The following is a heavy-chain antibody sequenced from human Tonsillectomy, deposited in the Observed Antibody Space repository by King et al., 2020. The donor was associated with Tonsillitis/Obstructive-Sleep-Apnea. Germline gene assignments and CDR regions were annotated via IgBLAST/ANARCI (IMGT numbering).Heavy chain of an antibody. J-gene: IGHJ3*02. CDR1: GFTFSTYS. V-gene: IGHV3-48*02. CDR2: ISSSSSTI. CDR3: ARERTLAGDAFDI. Sequence: QLVQSGGGLVQPGGSLRLSCAASGFTFSTYSMNWVRQAPGKGLEWVSYISSSSSTIYYADSVKGRFTISRDNAKNSLYLQMNSLRDEDTAVYDCARERTLAGDAFDIWGQGTMVTVSS.